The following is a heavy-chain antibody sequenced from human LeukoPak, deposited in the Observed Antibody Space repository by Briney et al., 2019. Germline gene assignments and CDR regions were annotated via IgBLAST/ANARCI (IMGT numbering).Heavy chain of an antibody. J-gene: IGHJ5*02. D-gene: IGHD3-22*01. Sequence: ASVKVSCKASGYRFTSYSISWVRQAPGQGLEWMGWISGYNGYTHYAHNLQGRVTMTTDTSTSTAYMELRSLRSDDTAVYYCARDEARYSSGYYPNWFDPWGQGTLVTVSS. CDR1: GYRFTSYS. V-gene: IGHV1-18*01. CDR2: ISGYNGYT. CDR3: ARDEARYSSGYYPNWFDP.